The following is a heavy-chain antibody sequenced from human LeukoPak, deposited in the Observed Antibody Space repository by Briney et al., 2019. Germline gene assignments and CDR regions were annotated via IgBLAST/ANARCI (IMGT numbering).Heavy chain of an antibody. V-gene: IGHV4-4*02. Sequence: SETLSLTCAVSGGSISSWNWWSWVRQPPGKGLEWIGEIYHSGSTNYNPSLKSRVTISVDTSKNQFSLKLSSVTAAGTAVYYCARRRSSSWYWFDPWGQGTLVTVSS. CDR3: ARRRSSSWYWFDP. CDR1: GGSISSWNW. D-gene: IGHD6-13*01. J-gene: IGHJ5*02. CDR2: IYHSGST.